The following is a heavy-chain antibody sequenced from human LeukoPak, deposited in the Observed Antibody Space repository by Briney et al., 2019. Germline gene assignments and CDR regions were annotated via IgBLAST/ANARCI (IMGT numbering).Heavy chain of an antibody. J-gene: IGHJ4*02. Sequence: SVKVSCKASGGTFSSYAISWGRQAPGQGLKWMGRIIPIFGIANYAQKFQGRVTITADKSTSTAYMELSSLRSEDTAVYYCASGYYYDSSGYDLESYFDYWGQGTLVTVSS. CDR2: IIPIFGIA. CDR3: ASGYYYDSSGYDLESYFDY. D-gene: IGHD3-22*01. CDR1: GGTFSSYA. V-gene: IGHV1-69*04.